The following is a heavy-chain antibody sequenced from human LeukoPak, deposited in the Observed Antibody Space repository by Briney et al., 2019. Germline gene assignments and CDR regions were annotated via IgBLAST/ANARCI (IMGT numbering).Heavy chain of an antibody. CDR1: GGTFSSYA. J-gene: IGHJ4*02. V-gene: IGHV1-69*13. Sequence: GASVKVYCKASGGTFSSYAISWVRQAPGQGLEWMGGNIPNFGTANYAQKCQGRVTITADEYTSTAYMELSSLRSQDTAVYYCARTRRYSSSWYDQYYFDYWGQGTLVTVSS. CDR2: NIPNFGTA. D-gene: IGHD6-13*01. CDR3: ARTRRYSSSWYDQYYFDY.